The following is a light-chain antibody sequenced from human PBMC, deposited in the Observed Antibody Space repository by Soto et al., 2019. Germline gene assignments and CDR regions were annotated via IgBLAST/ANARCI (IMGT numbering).Light chain of an antibody. Sequence: QSVLTQPPSLSGTPGQRVTISCSGSSSNIAGNTVHWYQHLPGTAPKLLIYRNNQRPSGVPDRFSGSKSGTSASLAISGLRSEDEADYYCAAWDDSLSGWVFGGGTKVTVL. V-gene: IGLV1-47*01. CDR2: RNN. CDR3: AAWDDSLSGWV. CDR1: SSNIAGNT. J-gene: IGLJ3*02.